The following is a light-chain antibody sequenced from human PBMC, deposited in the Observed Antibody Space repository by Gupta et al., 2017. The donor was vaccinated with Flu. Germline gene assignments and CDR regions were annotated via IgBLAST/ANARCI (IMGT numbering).Light chain of an antibody. CDR2: KVS. V-gene: IGKV1-5*03. CDR1: QGISRW. Sequence: GDRVTRTCRASQGISRWLAWYQQKPGKAPKLLIYKVSNLEGGVPSRFSGSGSGTEFTLTISSLQPDDFAAYYCQQYNSYPYTFGQGTKLEIK. CDR3: QQYNSYPYT. J-gene: IGKJ2*01.